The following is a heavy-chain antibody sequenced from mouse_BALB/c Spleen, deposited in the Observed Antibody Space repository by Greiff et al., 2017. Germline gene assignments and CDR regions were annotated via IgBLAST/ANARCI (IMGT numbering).Heavy chain of an antibody. J-gene: IGHJ2*01. CDR3: ARDRYFDY. CDR1: GFTFSSYA. V-gene: IGHV5-6-5*01. CDR2: ISSGGST. Sequence: EVKLVESGGGLVKPGGSLKLSCAASGFTFSSYAMSWVRQTPEKRLEWVASISSGGSTYYPDSVKGRFTISRDNAKNNLYLQMSSLKSEDTAMYYCARDRYFDYWGQGTTLTVSS.